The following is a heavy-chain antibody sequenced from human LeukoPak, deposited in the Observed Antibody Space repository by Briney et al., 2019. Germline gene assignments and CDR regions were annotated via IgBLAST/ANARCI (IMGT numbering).Heavy chain of an antibody. CDR1: GFTFTKYS. Sequence: GGSLRLSCAASGFTFTKYSIRWGRERPGKGLGWVSYISSGSTTIYYTDSVKGRFTISRDNAKNSLYLQMNSLRAEDTAVYYCARRESTTMVRGGVDYWGQGTLVTVSS. J-gene: IGHJ4*02. CDR2: ISSGSTTI. V-gene: IGHV3-48*01. D-gene: IGHD3-10*01. CDR3: ARRESTTMVRGGVDY.